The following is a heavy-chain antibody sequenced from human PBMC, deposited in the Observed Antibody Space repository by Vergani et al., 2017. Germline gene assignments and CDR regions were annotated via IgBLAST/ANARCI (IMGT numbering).Heavy chain of an antibody. Sequence: QVQLVESGGGVVQPGGSLRLSCAASGFTLSSYGMHWVRQAPGKGLGWVAFIRYDGSNEYYADSVKGRFTISRDNSKNTLFLQMNSLRAEDTAVYYCAKDRSMTAVAEYWGQGTLVTVSS. J-gene: IGHJ4*02. CDR1: GFTLSSYG. CDR2: IRYDGSNE. D-gene: IGHD6-19*01. V-gene: IGHV3-30*02. CDR3: AKDRSMTAVAEY.